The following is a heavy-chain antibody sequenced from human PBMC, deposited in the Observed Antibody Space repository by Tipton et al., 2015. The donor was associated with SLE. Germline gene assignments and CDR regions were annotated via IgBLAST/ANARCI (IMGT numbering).Heavy chain of an antibody. CDR3: ARVPLGQRQTGYLYSDD. D-gene: IGHD1/OR15-1a*01. CDR1: GGSFSDYF. V-gene: IGHV4-34*01. CDR2: INHSGTT. Sequence: TLSLTCAVYGGSFSDYFWTWIRQPPGRGLEWIAEINHSGTTNFNPSLKSRVTISVDTSKNQFSLKLSSVTAADAAIYYCARVPLGQRQTGYLYSDDWGRGTLVTVSS. J-gene: IGHJ2*01.